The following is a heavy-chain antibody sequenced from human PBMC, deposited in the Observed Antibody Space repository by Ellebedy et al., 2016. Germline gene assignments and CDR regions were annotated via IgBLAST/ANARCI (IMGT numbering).Heavy chain of an antibody. J-gene: IGHJ4*02. CDR1: GGSVNKTFW. CDR2: ISHIGST. V-gene: IGHV4-4*02. Sequence: SETLSLTCTVSGGSVNKTFWWSWVRQPPGRGLEWIGEISHIGSTNYNPSLKSRLTVSLDRSKNQFSLKLTSVTAADTAMYYCARWVVVKETKKYYFDYWGQGTLVTVSS. CDR3: ARWVVVKETKKYYFDY. D-gene: IGHD2-15*01.